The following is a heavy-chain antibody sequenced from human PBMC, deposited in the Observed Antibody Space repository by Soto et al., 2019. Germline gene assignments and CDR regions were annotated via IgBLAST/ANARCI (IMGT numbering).Heavy chain of an antibody. Sequence: SVKVSCKASGGTFSSYAISWVRQAPGQGLEWMGGIIPIFGTANYAQKFQGRVTITADESTSTAYMELSSLRVEDTAVYYCAKDRQPDGLWPFDHWGQGTLVTVSS. CDR1: GGTFSSYA. V-gene: IGHV1-69*13. CDR2: IIPIFGTA. D-gene: IGHD2-8*01. J-gene: IGHJ4*02. CDR3: AKDRQPDGLWPFDH.